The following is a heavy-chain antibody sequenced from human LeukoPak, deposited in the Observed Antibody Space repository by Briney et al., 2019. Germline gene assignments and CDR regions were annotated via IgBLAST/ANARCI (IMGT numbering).Heavy chain of an antibody. CDR1: RASIRRHY. D-gene: IGHD3-10*01. CDR3: AREELDLITMVRGVYGY. CDR2: IDYSGTT. V-gene: IGHV4-59*11. Sequence: ETLSLTCTVSRASIRRHYWTWIRQPPGKGLEWIGYIDYSGTTSYNPSLRSRITMSVDTSKNQFSLKLSSVTAADTAVYYCAREELDLITMVRGVYGYWGQGTLVTVSS. J-gene: IGHJ4*02.